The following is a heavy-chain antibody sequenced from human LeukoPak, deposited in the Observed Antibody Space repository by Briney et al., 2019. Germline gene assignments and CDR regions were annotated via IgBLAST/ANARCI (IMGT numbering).Heavy chain of an antibody. D-gene: IGHD3-9*01. V-gene: IGHV3-30*04. CDR1: GFTFRNYM. J-gene: IGHJ5*02. CDR2: ILEDGSIQ. CDR3: ARERRYDILTGYYHNWFDP. Sequence: GGSLRLSCAASGFTFRNYMMHWVRQAPGKGLDWVAVILEDGSIQHYADSVKGRFTISRDNSRNTVFLQMNSLRAEDTAVYYCARERRYDILTGYYHNWFDPWGQGTLVIVSS.